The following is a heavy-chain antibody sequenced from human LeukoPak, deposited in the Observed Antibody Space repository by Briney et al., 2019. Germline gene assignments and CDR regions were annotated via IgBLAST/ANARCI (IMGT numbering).Heavy chain of an antibody. D-gene: IGHD3-10*01. Sequence: GGSLRLSCAASGFTFSSYEMNWVRQAPGKGLEWVSYISSSGSTIYYADSVKGRFTISRDNAKNSLYLQMNSLRAEDTALYHCARDEGKYYYGSGSPWGQGTLVTVSS. J-gene: IGHJ4*02. CDR3: ARDEGKYYYGSGSP. CDR1: GFTFSSYE. CDR2: ISSSGSTI. V-gene: IGHV3-48*03.